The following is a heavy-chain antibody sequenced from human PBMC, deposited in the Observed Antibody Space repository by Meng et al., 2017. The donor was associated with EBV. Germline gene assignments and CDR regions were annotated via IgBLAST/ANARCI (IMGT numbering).Heavy chain of an antibody. D-gene: IGHD6-13*01. Sequence: VHVVESGAEVKKPGSSVKVACKASGGTFSSHAISWVRQAPGQGLEWMGGIIPIFGTANYAQKFQGRVTITADKSTSTAYMELSSLRSEDTAVYYCARAEIAAAGRLDYWGQGTLVTVSS. J-gene: IGHJ4*02. CDR2: IIPIFGTA. V-gene: IGHV1-69*06. CDR3: ARAEIAAAGRLDY. CDR1: GGTFSSHA.